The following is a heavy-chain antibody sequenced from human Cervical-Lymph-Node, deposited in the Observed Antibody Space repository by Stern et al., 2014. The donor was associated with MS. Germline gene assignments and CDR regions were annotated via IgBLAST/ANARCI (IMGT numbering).Heavy chain of an antibody. D-gene: IGHD3-22*01. CDR1: GFTFTSSA. CDR2: IAVGSGNT. Sequence: QLVQSGPEVKKPGTSVKVSCKASGFTFTSSAVQWVRQARGQRLEWLGWIAVGSGNTNYAQKFQERVTITRDMSTSTAYMELSSLRSEDTAVYYCAAEPMYYSDSVGAFDIWGQGTMVTVSS. J-gene: IGHJ3*02. CDR3: AAEPMYYSDSVGAFDI. V-gene: IGHV1-58*01.